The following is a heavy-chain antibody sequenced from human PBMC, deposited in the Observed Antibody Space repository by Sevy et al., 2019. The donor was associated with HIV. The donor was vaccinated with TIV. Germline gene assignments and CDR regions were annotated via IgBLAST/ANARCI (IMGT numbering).Heavy chain of an antibody. D-gene: IGHD3-3*01. Sequence: GGSLRLSCAASGFGLNGNAMSWVRQAPGKGLEWVAAIHGGDDTTHYGDSVNGRFTISRDSFKNILYLQMDSLRVEDTAVYYCAKDILGWAFDYWGHGTLVTVSS. CDR1: GFGLNGNA. J-gene: IGHJ4*01. CDR3: AKDILGWAFDY. CDR2: IHGGDDTT. V-gene: IGHV3-23*01.